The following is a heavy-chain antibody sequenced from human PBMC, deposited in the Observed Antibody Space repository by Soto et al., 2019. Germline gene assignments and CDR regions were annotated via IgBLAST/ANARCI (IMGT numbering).Heavy chain of an antibody. CDR2: IYYSGST. D-gene: IGHD6-13*01. CDR1: GGSISSYY. J-gene: IGHJ5*02. Sequence: SETLSLTCTVSGGSISSYYWSWIRQPPGKGLEWIGYIYYSGSTNYNPSLKSRVTISVDTSKNQFSLKLSSVTAADTAVYYCARYSSSWRNWFDPWGQGTLVTVSS. V-gene: IGHV4-59*01. CDR3: ARYSSSWRNWFDP.